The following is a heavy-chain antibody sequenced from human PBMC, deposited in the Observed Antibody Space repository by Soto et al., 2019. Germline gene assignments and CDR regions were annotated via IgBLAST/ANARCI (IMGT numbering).Heavy chain of an antibody. Sequence: QVQLVQSGAEVKKPGSSVKVSCKASGGTFSSYAISWVRQAPGQGLEWMGGIIPNFGTANYAQKFQGRVTITADESTSTAYMELSSLRSEDTAVYYCARDYCGGDCYSSYYYYGMDVWGQGTTVTVSS. CDR1: GGTFSSYA. J-gene: IGHJ6*02. CDR3: ARDYCGGDCYSSYYYYGMDV. V-gene: IGHV1-69*01. CDR2: IIPNFGTA. D-gene: IGHD2-21*02.